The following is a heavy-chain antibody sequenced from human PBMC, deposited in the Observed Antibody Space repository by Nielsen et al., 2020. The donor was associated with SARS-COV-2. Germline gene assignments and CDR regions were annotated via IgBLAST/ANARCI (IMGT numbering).Heavy chain of an antibody. CDR2: ISGRGGTT. D-gene: IGHD3-3*01. J-gene: IGHJ5*02. Sequence: GGSLRLSCAASGFTFTSYAMSWVRQAPGKGLEWVSGISGRGGTTYYADSVKGRFTISKDNSKDTLYLQMNTLRPEDTAVYYCAKDALRGVVIAMGWFDPWGQGTLVTVSS. CDR3: AKDALRGVVIAMGWFDP. V-gene: IGHV3-23*01. CDR1: GFTFTSYA.